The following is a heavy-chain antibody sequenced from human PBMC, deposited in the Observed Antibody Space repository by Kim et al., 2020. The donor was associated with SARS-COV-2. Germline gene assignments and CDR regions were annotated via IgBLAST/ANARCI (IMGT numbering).Heavy chain of an antibody. J-gene: IGHJ3*01. Sequence: SETLSLTCTVSGGSISSGDSYWIWIRQPPGKGLELIAYIYYSGSTYYNPSLKSRVTISVDTSKNQFSLKLSSVTAADTAVYYCARDQSLVGGTVDAFEV. V-gene: IGHV4-30-4*01. CDR3: ARDQSLVGGTVDAFEV. D-gene: IGHD1-26*01. CDR2: IYYSGST. CDR1: GGSISSGDSY.